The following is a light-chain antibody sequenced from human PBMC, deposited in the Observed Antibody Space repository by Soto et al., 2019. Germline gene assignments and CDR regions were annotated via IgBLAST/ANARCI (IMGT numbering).Light chain of an antibody. J-gene: IGKJ3*01. CDR3: EQYGSTPFT. Sequence: EIVLTQSPGTLSLSPGERATLSCRASQSVSTNYLAWYQQKPGQAPRLLIYGASDRATGIPDRFSGSGSGTDFTLTISRLEPEDFAVYYCEQYGSTPFTFGPGTKVDI. V-gene: IGKV3-20*01. CDR1: QSVSTNY. CDR2: GAS.